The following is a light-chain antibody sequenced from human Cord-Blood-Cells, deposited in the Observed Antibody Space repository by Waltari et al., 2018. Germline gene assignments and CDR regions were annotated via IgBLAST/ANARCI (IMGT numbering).Light chain of an antibody. Sequence: DIQMTQSPSTLSASVGDRVTITCRASQSISSWFAWYQQKPGKAPELLIYDASSLESGDPSRVSGSGSVTEFTLTISSLQPDDFATYYCQQYNSYSRTFGQGTKVEIK. J-gene: IGKJ1*01. V-gene: IGKV1-5*01. CDR3: QQYNSYSRT. CDR1: QSISSW. CDR2: DAS.